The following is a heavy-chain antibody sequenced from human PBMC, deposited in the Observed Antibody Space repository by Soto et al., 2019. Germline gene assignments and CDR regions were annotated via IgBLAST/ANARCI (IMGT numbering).Heavy chain of an antibody. Sequence: ASVKVSCKASGYTFTSYGISWVRQAPRQGLEWMGWISAYNGNTNYAQKLQGRVTMTTDTSTSTAYMELRSLRSDDTAVYYCARDRYYDFWSGYPNGFDYWGQGTLVTVSS. D-gene: IGHD3-3*01. CDR1: GYTFTSYG. CDR2: ISAYNGNT. CDR3: ARDRYYDFWSGYPNGFDY. J-gene: IGHJ4*02. V-gene: IGHV1-18*01.